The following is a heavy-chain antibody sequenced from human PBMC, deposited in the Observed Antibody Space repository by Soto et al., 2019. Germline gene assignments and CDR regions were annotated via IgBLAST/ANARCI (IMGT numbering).Heavy chain of an antibody. CDR3: ARPEYAIFGVVANAFDI. J-gene: IGHJ3*02. V-gene: IGHV4-34*01. Sequence: SETLSLTCAVYGGSFSGYYCSCILQPPGKGLEWIGEINHSGSTNYNPSLKSRVTISVDTSKNQFSLKLSSVTAADTAVYYCARPEYAIFGVVANAFDIWGQGTMVTVSS. D-gene: IGHD3-3*01. CDR2: INHSGST. CDR1: GGSFSGYY.